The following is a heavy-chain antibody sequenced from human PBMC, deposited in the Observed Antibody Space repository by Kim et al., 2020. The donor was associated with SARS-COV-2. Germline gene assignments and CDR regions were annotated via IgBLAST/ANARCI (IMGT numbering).Heavy chain of an antibody. CDR2: ISYDGSNK. Sequence: GGSLRLSCAASGFTFSSYAMHWVRQAPGKGLEWVAVISYDGSNKYYADSVKGRFTISRDNSKNTLYLQMNSLRAEDTAVYYCARDRIAVAGGLSDYYYGMDVWGQGTTVTVSS. CDR3: ARDRIAVAGGLSDYYYGMDV. J-gene: IGHJ6*02. D-gene: IGHD6-19*01. V-gene: IGHV3-30*04. CDR1: GFTFSSYA.